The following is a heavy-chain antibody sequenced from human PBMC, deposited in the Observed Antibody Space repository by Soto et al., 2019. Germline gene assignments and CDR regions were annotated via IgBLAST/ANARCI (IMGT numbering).Heavy chain of an antibody. CDR1: GGSISSYY. J-gene: IGHJ3*02. D-gene: IGHD3-22*01. V-gene: IGHV4-59*01. CDR3: AREGYYYDSSGPSRDAFDI. CDR2: IYYSGST. Sequence: ASETLSLTCTVSGGSISSYYWSWIRQPPGKGLEWIGYIYYSGSTNYNPPLKSRVTISVDTSKNQFSLKLSSVTAADTAVYYCAREGYYYDSSGPSRDAFDIWGQGTMVTVSS.